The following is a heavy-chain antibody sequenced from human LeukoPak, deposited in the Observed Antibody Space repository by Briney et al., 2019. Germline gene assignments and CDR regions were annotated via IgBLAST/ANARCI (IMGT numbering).Heavy chain of an antibody. CDR3: GRHLYGGNSAIDY. Sequence: GESLKISCKGSGYSFTSYWIGWVRQMPRKGLEWMGIMYPGDSDTRYSPSFQGQVTISVDKSISTAYLQWSSLKASDTAMYYCGRHLYGGNSAIDYWGQGTLVTVSS. J-gene: IGHJ4*02. CDR2: MYPGDSDT. D-gene: IGHD4-23*01. CDR1: GYSFTSYW. V-gene: IGHV5-51*01.